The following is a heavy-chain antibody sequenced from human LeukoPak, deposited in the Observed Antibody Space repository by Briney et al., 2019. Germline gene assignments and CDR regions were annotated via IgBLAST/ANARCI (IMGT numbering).Heavy chain of an antibody. CDR3: ATETYYDSSGPHFDY. Sequence: SGTLSLTCAVSGGSIRSSNWWGWVRQPPGKGLEWIGEIYHTGNTNYNPSLKSRVTISVDKSKNQFSLKLSSVTAADTAVYYCATETYYDSSGPHFDYWGQGTLVTVSS. CDR1: GGSIRSSNW. V-gene: IGHV4-4*02. J-gene: IGHJ4*02. CDR2: IYHTGNT. D-gene: IGHD3-22*01.